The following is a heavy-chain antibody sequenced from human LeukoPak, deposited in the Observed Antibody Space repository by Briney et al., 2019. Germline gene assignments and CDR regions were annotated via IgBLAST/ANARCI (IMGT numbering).Heavy chain of an antibody. CDR2: ISGSGGST. D-gene: IGHD2-2*03. CDR1: GFTFGSYA. V-gene: IGHV3-23*01. CDR3: AKDLMDIVVVPAAYMDV. Sequence: GGSLRLSCAASGFTFGSYAMSWVRQAPGKGLEWVSAISGSGGSTYYADSVKGRFTISRDNSKNTLYLQMNSLRAEDTAVYYCAKDLMDIVVVPAAYMDVWGKGTTVTVSS. J-gene: IGHJ6*03.